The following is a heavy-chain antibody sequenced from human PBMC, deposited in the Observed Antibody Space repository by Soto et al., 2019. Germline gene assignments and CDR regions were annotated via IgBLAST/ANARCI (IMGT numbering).Heavy chain of an antibody. J-gene: IGHJ6*02. Sequence: ASVKVSCKVSGYSLTELSVHWVRQAPEKGLEWMGSFDPEDGQTINKQKFQDRVTMTGDTSSDTGYMELSNLRSEETAIYYCATSLELPLGVDIWGQGTTVTVSS. CDR3: ATSLELPLGVDI. CDR2: FDPEDGQT. CDR1: GYSLTELS. D-gene: IGHD1-7*01. V-gene: IGHV1-24*01.